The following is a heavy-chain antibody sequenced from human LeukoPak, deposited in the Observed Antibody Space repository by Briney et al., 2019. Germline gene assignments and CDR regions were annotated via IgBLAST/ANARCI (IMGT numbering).Heavy chain of an antibody. V-gene: IGHV4-59*01. J-gene: IGHJ6*03. Sequence: SETLSLTCTVSGGSISSYYWSWIRQPPGKGLEWIGYIYYSGSTNYNPSLKSRVTISVDTSKNQFSLKLSSVTAADTAVYYCARALGHYYYMDVWGKGTTVTVSS. CDR2: IYYSGST. CDR1: GGSISSYY. CDR3: ARALGHYYYMDV.